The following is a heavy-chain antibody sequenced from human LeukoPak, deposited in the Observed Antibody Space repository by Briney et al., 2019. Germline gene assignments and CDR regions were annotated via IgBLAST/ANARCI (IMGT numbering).Heavy chain of an antibody. CDR1: GFTFSSYW. CDR3: ARGPSGGNGFSY. D-gene: IGHD2-15*01. J-gene: IGHJ4*02. V-gene: IGHV3-7*04. CDR2: IKQDGSER. Sequence: GSLRLSCAASGFTFSSYWMSWARQAPGKGLEWVANIKQDGSERYYVDSVKGRFTISRDNAKNSLYLQMNSLRAVDTAVYYCARGPSGGNGFSYWGLGTLVTVSS.